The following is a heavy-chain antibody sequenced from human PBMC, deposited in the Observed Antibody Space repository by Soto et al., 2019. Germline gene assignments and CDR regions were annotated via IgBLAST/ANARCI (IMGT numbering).Heavy chain of an antibody. V-gene: IGHV3-23*01. CDR3: AKILVVTSEDS. Sequence: EVQLLESGGGSVQAGGSLRLSCAASGFTFSSYAMSWVRQAPGKGLEWVSSIDRSGGTAYYADSVKGRFTVSRDNSKNPLFVHMNSLIAEVTAVYYCAKILVVTSEDSWGQGTLVTVSS. CDR2: IDRSGGTA. D-gene: IGHD2-21*02. J-gene: IGHJ4*02. CDR1: GFTFSSYA.